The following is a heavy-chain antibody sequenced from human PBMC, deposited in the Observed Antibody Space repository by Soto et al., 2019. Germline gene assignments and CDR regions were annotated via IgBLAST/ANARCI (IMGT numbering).Heavy chain of an antibody. CDR2: IYYSGST. CDR1: GGSISSYY. Sequence: SETLSLTCTVSGGSISSYYWSWIRQPPGKGLEWIGYIYYSGSTNYNPSLKSRVTISVDTSKNQFSLKLSSVTAADTAVYYCARHGIGYCSSTSCYGAQLYYYYMDVWGKGTTVTVSS. D-gene: IGHD2-2*01. J-gene: IGHJ6*03. CDR3: ARHGIGYCSSTSCYGAQLYYYYMDV. V-gene: IGHV4-59*08.